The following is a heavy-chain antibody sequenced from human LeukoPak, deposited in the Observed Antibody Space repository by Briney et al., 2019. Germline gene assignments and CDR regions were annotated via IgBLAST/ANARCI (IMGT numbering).Heavy chain of an antibody. CDR2: IYSGGST. J-gene: IGHJ4*02. CDR1: GFTVSSNY. V-gene: IGHV3-66*01. Sequence: PGGSLRLSCAASGFTVSSNYMSWVRQAPGKGLEWVSVIYSGGSTYYADSVKGRFTISRDNSKNTLYLQMNSLRAEDTAVYYCAKDLITMIVEGSDCWGQGILVTVSS. CDR3: AKDLITMIVEGSDC. D-gene: IGHD3-22*01.